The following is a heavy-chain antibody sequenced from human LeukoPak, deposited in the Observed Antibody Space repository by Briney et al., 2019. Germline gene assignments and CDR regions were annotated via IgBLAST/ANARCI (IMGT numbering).Heavy chain of an antibody. CDR2: ISWNSGSI. CDR1: GSTFDDYA. J-gene: IGHJ5*02. V-gene: IGHV3-9*01. D-gene: IGHD6-13*01. CDR3: AKDISSSWQRGTLDP. Sequence: SLRLSCVVSGSTFDDYAMHWVRQAPGKGLEWVSGISWNSGSIGYEDSVKGRFTISRDNAKNSLYLQMNSLRAEDTALYYCAKDISSSWQRGTLDPWGQGTLVTVSS.